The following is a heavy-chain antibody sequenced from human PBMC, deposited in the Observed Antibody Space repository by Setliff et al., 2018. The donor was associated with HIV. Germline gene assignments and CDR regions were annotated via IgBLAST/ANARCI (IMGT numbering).Heavy chain of an antibody. Sequence: SETLSLTCTVSGDSIIGSHWSWVRQPPGKGLEWIGYIHSTGRTNYSPSLKSRVTTSVDTSKHQLSLKLSSVTAADTAVYYCARVQMAYAAFDVWGQGTMVTVSS. CDR1: GDSIIGSH. V-gene: IGHV4-4*09. CDR2: IHSTGRT. D-gene: IGHD4-17*01. CDR3: ARVQMAYAAFDV. J-gene: IGHJ3*01.